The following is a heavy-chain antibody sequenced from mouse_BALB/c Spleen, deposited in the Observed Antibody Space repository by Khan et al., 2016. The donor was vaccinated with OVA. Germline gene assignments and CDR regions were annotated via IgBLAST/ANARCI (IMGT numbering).Heavy chain of an antibody. D-gene: IGHD2-12*01. J-gene: IGHJ4*01. CDR3: ARSLYYSVGYALDC. Sequence: EVQLQESGPGLVKPSQSLSLTCTVTGYSITSDYAWNWIRQFPGNKLEWMGYISSTGGTSYNPSLKSRISVTRDTSKNQFFLQLKTVTTEDTATYYGARSLYYSVGYALDCWGRGTSVTVSS. CDR1: GYSITSDYA. CDR2: ISSTGGT. V-gene: IGHV3-2*02.